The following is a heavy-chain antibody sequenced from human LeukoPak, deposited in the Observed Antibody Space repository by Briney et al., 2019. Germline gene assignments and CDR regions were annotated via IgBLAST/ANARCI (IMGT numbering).Heavy chain of an antibody. V-gene: IGHV4/OR15-8*02. CDR1: GGSIISSNW. CDR2: IFRSGET. D-gene: IGHD2-2*01. Sequence: SETLSLTCSVSGGSIISSNWWGWIRQPPGKGLEWIGEIFRSGETDYNPSLRSRVIISINKSKSQFSLQLNSVTAADTAIYYCARVPCSRSDNCYAHDYWGQGTLVTVSS. J-gene: IGHJ4*02. CDR3: ARVPCSRSDNCYAHDY.